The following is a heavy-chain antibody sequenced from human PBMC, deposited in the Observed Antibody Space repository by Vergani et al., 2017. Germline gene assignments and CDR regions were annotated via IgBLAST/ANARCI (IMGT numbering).Heavy chain of an antibody. Sequence: EVQLVESGGGLVQPGRSLRLSCAASGFTFDDYAMHWVRQAPGKGLEWVSGISWNSGSIGYADSVKGRFTISRDNAKNSLYLQMNSLRAGDTAVYYCARGAPGLPDYWGQGTLVTVSS. CDR3: ARGAPGLPDY. D-gene: IGHD5-12*01. J-gene: IGHJ4*02. V-gene: IGHV3-9*01. CDR1: GFTFDDYA. CDR2: ISWNSGSI.